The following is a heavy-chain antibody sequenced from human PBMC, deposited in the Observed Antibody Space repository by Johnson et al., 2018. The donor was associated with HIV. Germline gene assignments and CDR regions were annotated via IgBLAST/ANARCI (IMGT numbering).Heavy chain of an antibody. D-gene: IGHD4-17*01. J-gene: IGHJ3*02. CDR2: ISYDGNNK. Sequence: QMLLVESGGGLVKPGGSLRLSCAASGFTFSDYYMSWIRQTPGKGLEWVAVISYDGNNKYYADSVKGRFTISRDNSKNTLYLQINSLRAEDTAVYYCARVTSPVTTARYGAFDIWGQGTMVTVSS. CDR3: ARVTSPVTTARYGAFDI. CDR1: GFTFSDYY. V-gene: IGHV3-30-3*01.